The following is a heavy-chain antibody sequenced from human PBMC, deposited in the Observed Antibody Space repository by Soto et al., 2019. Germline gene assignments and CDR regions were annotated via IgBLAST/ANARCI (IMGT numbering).Heavy chain of an antibody. CDR1: GYSISSGYY. V-gene: IGHV4-38-2*02. J-gene: IGHJ4*02. CDR3: AREYDYGATGYYFHY. D-gene: IGHD4-17*01. CDR2: IHSSGST. Sequence: SETLSLTCAVSGYSISSGYYWGWIRQPPGKGLEWIGYIHSSGSTNYNPSLKSRATISADASKTQFSLNLSSVTAADTAVYYCAREYDYGATGYYFHYWGQGTLVTVSS.